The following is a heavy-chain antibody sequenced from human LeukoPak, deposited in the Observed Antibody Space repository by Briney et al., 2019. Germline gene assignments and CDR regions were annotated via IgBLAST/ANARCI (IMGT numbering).Heavy chain of an antibody. V-gene: IGHV3-21*01. J-gene: IGHJ4*02. CDR2: ISSSSSYI. Sequence: GGSLRLSCAASGFTFSSYSMNWVRQAPGKGLEWVSSISSSSSYIYYADSVKGRFTISRDNAKNSLYLQMNSLRAEDTAVYYCARDMVRGVRKLLDYWGQGTLVTVSS. CDR3: ARDMVRGVRKLLDY. CDR1: GFTFSSYS. D-gene: IGHD3-10*01.